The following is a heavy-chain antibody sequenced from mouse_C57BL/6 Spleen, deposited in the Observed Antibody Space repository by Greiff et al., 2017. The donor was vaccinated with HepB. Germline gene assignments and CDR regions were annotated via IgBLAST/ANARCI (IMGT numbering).Heavy chain of an antibody. D-gene: IGHD3-1*01. CDR2: IYPGDGDT. CDR3: ARSRGVRAPYYFDY. Sequence: QVHVKQSGAELVKPGASVKISCKASGYAFSSYWMNWVKQRPGKGLEWIGQIYPGDGDTNYNGKFKGKATLTADKSSSTAYMQLSSLTSEDSAVYFCARSRGVRAPYYFDYWGQGTTLTVSS. CDR1: GYAFSSYW. J-gene: IGHJ2*01. V-gene: IGHV1-80*01.